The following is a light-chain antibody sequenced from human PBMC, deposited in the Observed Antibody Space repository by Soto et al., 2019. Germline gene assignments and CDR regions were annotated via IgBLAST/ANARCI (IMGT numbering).Light chain of an antibody. J-gene: IGLJ2*01. CDR2: LNSDGSH. CDR3: QTWGTGIVV. V-gene: IGLV4-69*01. CDR1: SGHSSYA. Sequence: QLVLTQSPSASASLGASVKLICTLSSGHSSYAIAWHQQQPEKGPRYLMKLNSDGSHSKGDGIPDRFSGSSSGAERYLTISSLQSEDEADYYCQTWGTGIVVFGGGTKVTVL.